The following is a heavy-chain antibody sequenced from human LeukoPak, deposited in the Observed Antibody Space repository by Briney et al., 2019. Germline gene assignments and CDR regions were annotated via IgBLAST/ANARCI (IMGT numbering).Heavy chain of an antibody. CDR1: GFTFSNYA. J-gene: IGHJ4*02. CDR2: ISSSSSYI. V-gene: IGHV3-21*01. D-gene: IGHD3-10*01. Sequence: GGSLRLSCAASGFTFSNYAMGWVRQAPGKGLEWVSSISSSSSYIYYADSVKGRFTISRDNAKNSLYLQMNSLRAEDTAVYYCAREDGDEGFDYWGQGTLVTVSS. CDR3: AREDGDEGFDY.